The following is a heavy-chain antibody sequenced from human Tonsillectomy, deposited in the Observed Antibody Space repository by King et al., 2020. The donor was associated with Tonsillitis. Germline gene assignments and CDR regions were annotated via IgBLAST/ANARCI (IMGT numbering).Heavy chain of an antibody. V-gene: IGHV3-7*01. CDR3: AREYCSGGTCYSGAFDI. CDR2: INQDGSEK. CDR1: GFTISNYW. D-gene: IGHD2-15*01. J-gene: IGHJ3*02. Sequence: DVQLVESGGGLVQPGGSLRLSCAASGFTISNYWMTWVRQAPGKGLEWVANINQDGSEKFYVDSVKGRFTISRDNGENSLYLQLNGLRAEDTAVYSCAREYCSGGTCYSGAFDIWGQGTMVTVSS.